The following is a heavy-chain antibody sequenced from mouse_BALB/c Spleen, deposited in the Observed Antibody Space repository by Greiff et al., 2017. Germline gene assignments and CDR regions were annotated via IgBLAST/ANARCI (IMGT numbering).Heavy chain of an antibody. Sequence: VKLVESGPGLVAPSQSLSITCTVSGFSLTSYGVHWVRQPPGKGLEWLGVIWAGGSTNYNSALMSRLSISKDNSKSQVFLKMNSLQTDDTAMYYCARDRESLLRSSTGAMDYWGQGTSVTVAS. J-gene: IGHJ4*01. CDR3: ARDRESLLRSSTGAMDY. CDR2: IWAGGST. CDR1: GFSLTSYG. D-gene: IGHD1-2*01. V-gene: IGHV2-9*02.